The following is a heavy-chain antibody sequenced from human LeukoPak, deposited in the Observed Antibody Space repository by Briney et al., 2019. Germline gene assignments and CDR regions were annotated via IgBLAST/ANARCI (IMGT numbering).Heavy chain of an antibody. CDR1: GYPFTTYE. V-gene: IGHV1-8*01. D-gene: IGHD1-14*01. Sequence: ASVKVSCKTSGYPFTTYEINWVRQAAGQGLEWMGWVHPNTGNTAYAQRFQGRVTMTRDTSISTAYMELSSLTSNDAAVYFCARGPRNDPWGQGTLVTVSS. J-gene: IGHJ5*02. CDR2: VHPNTGNT. CDR3: ARGPRNDP.